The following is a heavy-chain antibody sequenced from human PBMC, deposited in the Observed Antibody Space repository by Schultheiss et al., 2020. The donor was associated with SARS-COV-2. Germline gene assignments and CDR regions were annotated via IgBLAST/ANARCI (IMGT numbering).Heavy chain of an antibody. V-gene: IGHV4-34*01. J-gene: IGHJ6*02. CDR2: INHSGST. CDR1: GYSISSGYY. Sequence: SETLSLTCAVSGYSISSGYYWSWIRQPPGKGLEWIGEINHSGSTNYNPSLKSRVTISVDTSKNQSSLNLNSVTAADTAVYYCARGRLTGETGYYGMDVWGQGTTVTVSS. D-gene: IGHD1-14*01. CDR3: ARGRLTGETGYYGMDV.